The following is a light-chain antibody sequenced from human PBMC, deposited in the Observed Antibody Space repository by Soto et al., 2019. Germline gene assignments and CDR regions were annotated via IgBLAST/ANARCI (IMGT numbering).Light chain of an antibody. Sequence: ETVLTQSPATLSLSPGERATLSCRASRSISTYLAWYQQKPGQAPRLLIYDASNRATGIPARFSGGGSGTDFTLTISSLEPEDFAVYYCQQRSNWPLTFGGGTKVDIK. CDR1: RSISTY. CDR2: DAS. V-gene: IGKV3-11*01. J-gene: IGKJ4*01. CDR3: QQRSNWPLT.